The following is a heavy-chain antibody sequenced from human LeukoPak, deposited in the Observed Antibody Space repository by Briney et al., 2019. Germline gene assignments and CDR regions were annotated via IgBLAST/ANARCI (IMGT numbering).Heavy chain of an antibody. CDR1: GFTFSSYW. J-gene: IGHJ3*02. CDR3: ARSYRRGAITMLRGVANRGAFDI. D-gene: IGHD3-10*01. V-gene: IGHV3-7*01. CDR2: IKQDGSEK. Sequence: PGGSLRLSCAASGFTFSSYWMSWVRQAPGKGLEWVANIKQDGSEKYYVDSVKGRFTISRDNAKNSLYLQMNSLRAEDTAVYYCARSYRRGAITMLRGVANRGAFDIWGQGTMVTVSS.